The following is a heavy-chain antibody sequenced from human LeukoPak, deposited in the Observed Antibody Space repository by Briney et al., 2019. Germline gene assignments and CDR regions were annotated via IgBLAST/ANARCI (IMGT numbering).Heavy chain of an antibody. V-gene: IGHV3-23*01. CDR3: ATLTGTTRGPVDS. Sequence: GGSLRLSCAASGFTFSTYAMTWVRQPPGKGLELVSAISGSGGTTFYADSVEGRFTISSANSKNTLYLQMNSLRVEDTAVYYCATLTGTTRGPVDSWGQGTLVTVSS. CDR2: ISGSGGTT. D-gene: IGHD1-1*01. CDR1: GFTFSTYA. J-gene: IGHJ4*02.